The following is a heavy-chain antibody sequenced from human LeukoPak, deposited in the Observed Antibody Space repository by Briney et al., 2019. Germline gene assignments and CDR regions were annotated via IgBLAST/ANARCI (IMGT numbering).Heavy chain of an antibody. D-gene: IGHD1-1*01. CDR2: MNTESGNT. CDR1: GYTFTSHH. V-gene: IGHV1-8*01. J-gene: IGHJ4*02. CDR3: ARGRPTNLNGIY. Sequence: GASVKASCTASGYTFTSHHINWVGQATRQGYEWMGWMNTESGNTDFAQKFQGRFTMTWDTSLRTAYMDLSSLTSADSAVYSCARGRPTNLNGIYWGQGTLVSLSS.